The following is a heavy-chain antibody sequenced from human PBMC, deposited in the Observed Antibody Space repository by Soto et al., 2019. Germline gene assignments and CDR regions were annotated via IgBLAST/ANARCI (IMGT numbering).Heavy chain of an antibody. CDR1: GITFTTYG. CDR2: VSYDGSHK. Sequence: QVQLVQSGGGVIQPGKSLRLSCAASGITFTTYGMHWVRQTPGKGLEWVAVVSYDGSHKYYADSVKGRFTISRDGSKNTLYLQMNSLRVEDTAVYYCAKEMYPRTVLDSSSPWGDYWGQGTLVTVSS. CDR3: AKEMYPRTVLDSSSPWGDY. V-gene: IGHV3-30*18. D-gene: IGHD6-6*01. J-gene: IGHJ4*02.